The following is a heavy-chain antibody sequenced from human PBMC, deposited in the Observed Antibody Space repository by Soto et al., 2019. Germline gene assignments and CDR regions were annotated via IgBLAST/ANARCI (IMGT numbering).Heavy chain of an antibody. V-gene: IGHV4-4*02. J-gene: IGHJ6*02. CDR3: ATQGFYSMGV. CDR1: GNSLTGDNW. Sequence: PYETLSLTCALSGNSLTGDNWSSWVRQPPGKGLEWIGEIHHSGATNYNPSLKSRVTISVDKSKNQFSLKLNSVTAADTAMFYCATQGFYSMGVWGRGTTVT. CDR2: IHHSGAT.